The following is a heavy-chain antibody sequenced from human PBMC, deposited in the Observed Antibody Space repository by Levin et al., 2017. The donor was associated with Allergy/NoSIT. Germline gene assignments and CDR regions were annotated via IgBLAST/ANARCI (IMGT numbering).Heavy chain of an antibody. CDR3: AKDISTGTTGGAFDI. D-gene: IGHD1-1*01. Sequence: PGGSLRLSCAASGFTFDDYAMHWVRQAPGKGLEWVSGISWNSGSIGYADSVKGRFTISRDNAKNSLYLQMNSLRAEDTALYYCAKDISTGTTGGAFDIWGQGTMVTVSS. CDR2: ISWNSGSI. V-gene: IGHV3-9*01. CDR1: GFTFDDYA. J-gene: IGHJ3*02.